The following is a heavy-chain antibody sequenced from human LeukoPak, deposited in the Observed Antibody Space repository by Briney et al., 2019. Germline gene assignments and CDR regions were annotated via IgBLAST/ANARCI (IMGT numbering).Heavy chain of an antibody. CDR1: GGSFSGYY. Sequence: KSSETLSLTCAVYGGSFSGYYWSWIRQPPGQGLEWIGEINHSGSTNYNPSLKSRVTISVDTSKNQFSLKLSSVTAADTAVYYCARGVYYYDSSGYYYIPPSFDYWGQGTLVTVSS. D-gene: IGHD3-22*01. CDR2: INHSGST. CDR3: ARGVYYYDSSGYYYIPPSFDY. J-gene: IGHJ4*02. V-gene: IGHV4-34*01.